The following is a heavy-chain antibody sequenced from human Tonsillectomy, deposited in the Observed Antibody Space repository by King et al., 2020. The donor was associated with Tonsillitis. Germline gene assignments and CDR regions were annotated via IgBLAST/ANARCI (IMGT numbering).Heavy chain of an antibody. CDR2: IYYSGST. Sequence: QLQLQESGPGLVKPSETLSLTCTVSGGSVSSGSYYWSWIRQPPGKGLEWIGYIYYSGSTNYNPSLKSRVTISVDTSKNQFSLKLSSVTAADTAVYYCSRPLIYGSGSPANWFDPWGQGTLVTVSS. D-gene: IGHD3-10*01. J-gene: IGHJ5*02. CDR3: SRPLIYGSGSPANWFDP. CDR1: GGSVSSGSYY. V-gene: IGHV4-61*01.